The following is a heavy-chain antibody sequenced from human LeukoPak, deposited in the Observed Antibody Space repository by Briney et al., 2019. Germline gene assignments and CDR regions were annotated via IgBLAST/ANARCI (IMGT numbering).Heavy chain of an antibody. CDR3: ARQYDFWSGYLEDYYMDV. J-gene: IGHJ6*03. Sequence: SETLSLTCVVSGYSISSGYYGGWIRQPPGRGLEWIGSIYYSGSTYYNPSLKSRVTISVETSKNQFSLKLSSVTAADTAVYYCARQYDFWSGYLEDYYMDVWGKGTTVTVSS. CDR2: IYYSGST. CDR1: GYSISSGYY. D-gene: IGHD3-3*01. V-gene: IGHV4-38-2*01.